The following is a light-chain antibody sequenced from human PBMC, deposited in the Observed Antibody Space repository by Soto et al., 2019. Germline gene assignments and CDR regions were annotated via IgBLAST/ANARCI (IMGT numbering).Light chain of an antibody. J-gene: IGLJ1*01. CDR3: CSYAGSYSYV. Sequence: QSALTPPRSGSGSPGQSVTISCTGTSSDVGGYNYVSWYQQHPGKAPKLMIYDVSKRPSGVPDRFSGSKSGNTASLTISGLQAEDEADYYCCSYAGSYSYVFGTGTKSPS. CDR2: DVS. CDR1: SSDVGGYNY. V-gene: IGLV2-11*01.